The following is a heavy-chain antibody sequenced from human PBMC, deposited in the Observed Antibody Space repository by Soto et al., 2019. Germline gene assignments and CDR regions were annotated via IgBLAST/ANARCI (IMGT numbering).Heavy chain of an antibody. J-gene: IGHJ4*02. CDR2: ISYDGSNK. V-gene: IGHV3-30-3*01. D-gene: IGHD6-19*01. Sequence: GGSLRLSCAASGFTFSSYAMHWVRQAPGKGLEWVAVISYDGSNKYYADSVKGRFTISRDNSKNTLYLQMNSLRAEDTAVYYCAREGYSSGLALDYWGQGTLVTVSS. CDR1: GFTFSSYA. CDR3: AREGYSSGLALDY.